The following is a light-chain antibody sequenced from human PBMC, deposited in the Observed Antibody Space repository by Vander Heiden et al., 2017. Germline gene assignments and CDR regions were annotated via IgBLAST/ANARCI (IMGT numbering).Light chain of an antibody. CDR1: SSNSGAGIV. V-gene: IGLV1-40*01. Sequence: QSVMTQPPSVSGAPGQRDPSTWTGISSNSGAGIVIYWSQQTPGTAPKLLISGKNNRPSGIPDRFSGAKSGTSAALAITRLQAEDEADYYCQSYDSSLRGAVFGGGTKLTVL. CDR2: GKN. J-gene: IGLJ2*01. CDR3: QSYDSSLRGAV.